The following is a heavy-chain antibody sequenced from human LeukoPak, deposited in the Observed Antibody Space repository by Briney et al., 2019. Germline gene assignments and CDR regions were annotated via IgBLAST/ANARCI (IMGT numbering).Heavy chain of an antibody. CDR1: GYTFTSYG. Sequence: ASVKVSCKASGYTFTSYGISWVRQAPGQGLEWMGWISAYNGNKTYAQKLQGRVTMTTDTSTSTAYLELRSLRSDDTAVYYCARVPPRYCSSTSCSRGPFDPWGQGTLVTVSS. V-gene: IGHV1-18*01. D-gene: IGHD2-2*01. CDR2: ISAYNGNK. CDR3: ARVPPRYCSSTSCSRGPFDP. J-gene: IGHJ5*02.